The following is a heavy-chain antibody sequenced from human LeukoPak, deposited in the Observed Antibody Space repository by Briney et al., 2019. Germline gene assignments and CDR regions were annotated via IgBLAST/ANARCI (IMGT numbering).Heavy chain of an antibody. D-gene: IGHD3-3*01. CDR1: GFTVSSNY. V-gene: IGHV3-53*01. CDR2: IYSGGST. J-gene: IGHJ4*02. Sequence: QPGGSLRLSCAASGFTVSSNYMSWVRQAPGKGLEWVPVIYSGGSTYYADSVKGRFTISRDNSKNTLYLQMNSLRAEDTAVYYCNVGPIFGVVPFDYWGQGTLVTVSS. CDR3: NVGPIFGVVPFDY.